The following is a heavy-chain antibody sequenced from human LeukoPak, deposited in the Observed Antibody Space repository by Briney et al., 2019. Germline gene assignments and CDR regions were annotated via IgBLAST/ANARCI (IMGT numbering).Heavy chain of an antibody. D-gene: IGHD1-26*01. CDR3: ARYIVGATLDAFDI. CDR2: IYYSGGT. V-gene: IGHV4-31*03. CDR1: GGSISSGGYY. Sequence: PSETLSLTCTVSGGSISSGGYYWSWIRQHPGKGLEWIGYIYYSGGTYYNPSLKSRVTISVDTSKNQFSLKLSSVTAADTAVYYCARYIVGATLDAFDIWGQGTMVTVSS. J-gene: IGHJ3*02.